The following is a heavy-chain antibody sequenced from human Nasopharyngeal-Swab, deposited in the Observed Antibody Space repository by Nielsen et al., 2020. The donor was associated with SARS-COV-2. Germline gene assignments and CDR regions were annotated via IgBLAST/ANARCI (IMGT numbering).Heavy chain of an antibody. J-gene: IGHJ6*02. CDR3: AKDWRTGRSLGLFGMDV. CDR1: GFAFSSLW. CDR2: IKPDGSEK. V-gene: IGHV3-7*03. D-gene: IGHD7-27*01. Sequence: GESLKISCAASGFAFSSLWMSWVRQVPGKGLEWVADIKPDGSEKFYVDSVKGRFTISRDNAKNSMSLQMNSLRPEDTALYYCAKDWRTGRSLGLFGMDVWGQGTTVIVSS.